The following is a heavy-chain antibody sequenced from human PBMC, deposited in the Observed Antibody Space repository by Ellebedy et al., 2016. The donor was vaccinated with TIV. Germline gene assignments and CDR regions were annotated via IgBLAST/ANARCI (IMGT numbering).Heavy chain of an antibody. V-gene: IGHV5-51*01. D-gene: IGHD4-17*01. CDR3: ATPPTALEP. CDR1: GYNFTHYW. CDR2: IWRGGSDT. J-gene: IGHJ5*02. Sequence: GESLKISCQASGYNFTHYWIAWVRQMPAKLLEFMGIIWRGGSDTKYSPSFHGQVTISVDKSINTTYLQWNSLKASDTAMYYCATPPTALEPWGQGTLVTVSS.